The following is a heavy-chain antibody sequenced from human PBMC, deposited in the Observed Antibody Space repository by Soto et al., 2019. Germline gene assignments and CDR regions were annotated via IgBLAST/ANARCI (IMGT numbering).Heavy chain of an antibody. Sequence: PGGSLKISCKGSGYSFTSCWISWVRQMPGKGLEWMGRIDPSDSYTNYSPSLQGHVTISADKSISTAYLQWSSLKASDTAMYYCARRQVVPTYYYGMDVWGQGTTVTVSS. CDR3: ARRQVVPTYYYGMDV. D-gene: IGHD2-2*01. CDR1: GYSFTSCW. V-gene: IGHV5-10-1*01. J-gene: IGHJ6*02. CDR2: IDPSDSYT.